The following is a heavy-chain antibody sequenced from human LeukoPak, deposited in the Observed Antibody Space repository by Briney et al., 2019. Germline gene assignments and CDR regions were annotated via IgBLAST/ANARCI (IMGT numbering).Heavy chain of an antibody. CDR3: AKVVAATWDFDY. D-gene: IGHD2-15*01. J-gene: IGHJ4*02. Sequence: GGSLRLSCAASGFTFSGSAMHWVRQASGKGLEWVGRIRSKTNNYATAYAASVKGRFTISRDNSKNTLYLQMNSLRAEDTAVYYCAKVVAATWDFDYWGQGTLVTVSS. CDR1: GFTFSGSA. CDR2: IRSKTNNYAT. V-gene: IGHV3-73*01.